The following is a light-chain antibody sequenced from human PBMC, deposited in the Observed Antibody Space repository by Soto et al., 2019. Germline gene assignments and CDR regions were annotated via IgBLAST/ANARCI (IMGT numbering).Light chain of an antibody. CDR1: QSVINNY. CDR2: GAS. V-gene: IGKV3-11*01. Sequence: EIVLTQSPGTLSLSPGERATLSCRASQSVINNYLAWYQQKPGQAPRLLIYGASNRATGIPARFSGSGSGTDFTLTISSLEPEDFAVYYCQQRSKWRTFGQGTKVDIK. J-gene: IGKJ1*01. CDR3: QQRSKWRT.